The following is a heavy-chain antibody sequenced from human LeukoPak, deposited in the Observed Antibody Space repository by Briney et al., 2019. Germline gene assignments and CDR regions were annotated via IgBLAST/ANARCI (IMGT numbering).Heavy chain of an antibody. D-gene: IGHD5-18*01. CDR3: AREDGTAMDNAFDI. Sequence: SETLSLTCTVSGGSISSYYWSWIRQPPGKGPEWIGSIYYTGSTYHNPSLKSRVTISEDPSKNQFSLKLRSVTAADTAVYYCAREDGTAMDNAFDIWSQGTMVTVSS. J-gene: IGHJ3*02. CDR1: GGSISSYY. V-gene: IGHV4-59*12. CDR2: IYYTGST.